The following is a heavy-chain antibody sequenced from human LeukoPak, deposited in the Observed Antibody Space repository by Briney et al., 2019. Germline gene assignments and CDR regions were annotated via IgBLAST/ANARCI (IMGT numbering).Heavy chain of an antibody. CDR2: MNPNSGNT. V-gene: IGHV1-8*03. CDR1: VYTFTSYN. D-gene: IGHD6-13*01. Sequence: ASVKVSCKASVYTFTSYNINWVRQATGQGLGWMGWMNPNSGNTGYAQKFQGRVTITRNTSISTAYMELSSLRSEDTAVYYCARGAASSKYYYYYYYMDVWGKGTTVTVSS. CDR3: ARGAASSKYYYYYYYMDV. J-gene: IGHJ6*03.